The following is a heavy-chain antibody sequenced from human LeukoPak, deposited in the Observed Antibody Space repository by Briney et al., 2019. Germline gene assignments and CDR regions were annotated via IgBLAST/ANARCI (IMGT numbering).Heavy chain of an antibody. Sequence: ASVRVSCKASGYTFTNYYMHWVRQAPGQGLEWMGLINPSAGSTNYAQNFQGRVTMTRDTSTSTVYMELSSLRSEDTAVYYCARGISCSGGSCRYFDDWGQGTLVTVSS. J-gene: IGHJ4*02. CDR1: GYTFTNYY. D-gene: IGHD2-15*01. CDR2: INPSAGST. V-gene: IGHV1-46*01. CDR3: ARGISCSGGSCRYFDD.